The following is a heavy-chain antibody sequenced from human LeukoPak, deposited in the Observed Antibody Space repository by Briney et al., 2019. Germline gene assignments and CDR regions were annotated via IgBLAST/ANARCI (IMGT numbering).Heavy chain of an antibody. V-gene: IGHV3-23*01. CDR3: TKDLMTGFSSGWYFGY. J-gene: IGHJ4*02. D-gene: IGHD6-19*01. CDR1: GLTFKSFA. CDR2: SSGNEDST. Sequence: GGSLRLSCAASGLTFKSFAMSWVRQAPGKGLEWVAVSSGNEDSTHYADSVRGRFVISTDNSKNTLFLQMNSLRAEDTAVYYCTKDLMTGFSSGWYFGYWGQGTLVTVYS.